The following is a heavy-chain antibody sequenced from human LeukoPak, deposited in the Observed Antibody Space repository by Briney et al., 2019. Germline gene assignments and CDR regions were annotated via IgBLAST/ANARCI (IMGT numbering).Heavy chain of an antibody. D-gene: IGHD6-19*01. Sequence: GGSLRLSCAASGFTFSSYEMNWVRQAPGKGLEWVSYISSSGSTIYYADSVKGRFTTSRDNAKNSLYLQMNSLRAEDTAVYYCAISGPHSVDYWGQGTLVTVSS. CDR3: AISGPHSVDY. J-gene: IGHJ4*02. CDR1: GFTFSSYE. CDR2: ISSSGSTI. V-gene: IGHV3-48*03.